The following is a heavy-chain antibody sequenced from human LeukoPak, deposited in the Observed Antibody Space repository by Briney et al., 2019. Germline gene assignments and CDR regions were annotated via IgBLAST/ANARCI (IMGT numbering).Heavy chain of an antibody. CDR2: IYYSGST. CDR1: GGSMSSYY. D-gene: IGHD2/OR15-2a*01. Sequence: SETLSLTCTVSGGSMSSYYWSWIRQPPGKGLEWIGYIYYSGSTTYNPSLKSRVTTSVDTSKNQFSLKLSSVTAADTAVYYCAGETEEYDFGSGVYLDYFDYWGQGTQVTVSS. CDR3: AGETEEYDFGSGVYLDYFDY. J-gene: IGHJ4*02. V-gene: IGHV4-59*01.